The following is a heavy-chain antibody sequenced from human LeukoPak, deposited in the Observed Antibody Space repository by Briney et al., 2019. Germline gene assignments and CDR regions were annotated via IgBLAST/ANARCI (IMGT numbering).Heavy chain of an antibody. Sequence: SQTLSLTCTVSGGSISSGSYYWSWIRQPPGKGLEWIGEINHTGSTNYNPSLKSRVTISVDTSKNQFSLKLSSVTAADTAMYYCARGEAGYCSSTSCYGFRWFDPWGQGTLVTVSS. CDR2: INHTGST. CDR1: GGSISSGSYY. D-gene: IGHD2-2*01. CDR3: ARGEAGYCSSTSCYGFRWFDP. J-gene: IGHJ5*02. V-gene: IGHV4-39*07.